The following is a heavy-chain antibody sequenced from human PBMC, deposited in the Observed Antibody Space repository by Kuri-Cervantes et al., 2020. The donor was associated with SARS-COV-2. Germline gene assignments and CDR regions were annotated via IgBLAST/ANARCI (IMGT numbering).Heavy chain of an antibody. CDR1: GGSISNYY. V-gene: IGHV4-59*04. D-gene: IGHD3-16*01. CDR3: ARVLRTASFDF. J-gene: IGHJ4*02. CDR2: IYYSGST. Sequence: SETLSLTCTVSGGSISNYYWGWIRQPPAKGLEWIGNIYYSGSTYYSPSLKSRVTISMDTSKDQFSLKLSSVTAADTAVYYCARVLRTASFDFWGQGTLVTVSS.